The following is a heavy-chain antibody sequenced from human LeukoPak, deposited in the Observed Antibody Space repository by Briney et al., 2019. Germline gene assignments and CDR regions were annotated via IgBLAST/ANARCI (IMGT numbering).Heavy chain of an antibody. Sequence: PSETLSLTCAVYGGSFRGYYWSWIRQPPGKGLEWIGEINHSGSTNYNPSLKSRVTISVDTSKNQFSLKLSSVTAADTAVYYCARNSYCSSTSCYRAPEYYYYYYYMDVWGKGTTVNVSS. CDR1: GGSFRGYY. J-gene: IGHJ6*03. V-gene: IGHV4-34*01. CDR2: INHSGST. D-gene: IGHD2-2*02. CDR3: ARNSYCSSTSCYRAPEYYYYYYYMDV.